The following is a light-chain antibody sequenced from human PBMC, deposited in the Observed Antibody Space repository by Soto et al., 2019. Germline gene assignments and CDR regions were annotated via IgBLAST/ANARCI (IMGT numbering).Light chain of an antibody. CDR3: SSYTSSSTLV. V-gene: IGLV2-14*01. CDR2: DVS. J-gene: IGLJ2*01. Sequence: QSVLTQPASVSGSPGPSITISCSGTSSGVGGYNYVSWYQQHPGKAPKLMIYDVSNRPSGVSNRFSGSKSGNTASLTISGLQAEDEADYYCSSYTSSSTLVFGGGTKLTVL. CDR1: SSGVGGYNY.